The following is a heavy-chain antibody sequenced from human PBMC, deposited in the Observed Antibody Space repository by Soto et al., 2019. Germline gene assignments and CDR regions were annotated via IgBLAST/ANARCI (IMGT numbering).Heavy chain of an antibody. J-gene: IGHJ4*02. CDR1: GYTFTGYH. Sequence: QVALVQSGAEVKKPGASVEVSCKASGYTFTGYHMHWVRQAPGQGLEWMGWINPNSGVTIYAQKFQGRVIMTRETPITTAYMALSRLTPDDTAVYYCARRLGLLVTPIPGFWGQGTLVTVSS. CDR2: INPNSGVT. CDR3: ARRLGLLVTPIPGF. V-gene: IGHV1-2*02. D-gene: IGHD2-21*02.